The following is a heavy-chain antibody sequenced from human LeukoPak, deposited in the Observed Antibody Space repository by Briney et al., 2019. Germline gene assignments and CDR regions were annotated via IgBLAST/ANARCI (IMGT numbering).Heavy chain of an antibody. J-gene: IGHJ4*02. CDR3: AREGRINYYDSSGRYDY. V-gene: IGHV3-7*01. CDR2: IKQDGSEK. Sequence: GSLRLSCAVSGFTFSSYWMSWVRQAPGKGLEWVANIKQDGSEKCYVDSVKGRFTISRDNAKNSLYLQMNSLRAEDTAVYYCAREGRINYYDSSGRYDYWGQGTLVTVSS. CDR1: GFTFSSYW. D-gene: IGHD3-22*01.